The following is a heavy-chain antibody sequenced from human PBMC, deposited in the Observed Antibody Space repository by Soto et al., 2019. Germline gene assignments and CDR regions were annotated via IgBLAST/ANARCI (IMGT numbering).Heavy chain of an antibody. CDR1: GYNFAGYW. V-gene: IGHV5-51*01. J-gene: IGHJ4*02. CDR3: ARGGVSTRTFDY. Sequence: XESLKISCKGSGYNFAGYWIAWVRQMPGKGLELMGIIYPSDSDTRYRPSFQGQVTISADKSISSAYLQWSSLRASDTAMYYCARGGVSTRTFDYWGQGTPVTVSS. CDR2: IYPSDSDT. D-gene: IGHD3-3*01.